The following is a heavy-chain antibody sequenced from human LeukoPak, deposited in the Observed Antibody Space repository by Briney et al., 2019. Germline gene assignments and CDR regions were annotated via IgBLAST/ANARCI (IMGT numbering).Heavy chain of an antibody. Sequence: SQTLSLTCAISGDSVSSNSAAWDWIRQSPSRGLEWLGRTYYRPKWYNDSAVSVKSRITINPDTSKNQFSLQLNSVTPEDSAVYYCARERLSDYYYGMDVWGQGTTVTVSS. J-gene: IGHJ6*02. D-gene: IGHD2/OR15-2a*01. CDR2: TYYRPKWYN. CDR3: ARERLSDYYYGMDV. V-gene: IGHV6-1*01. CDR1: GDSVSSNSAA.